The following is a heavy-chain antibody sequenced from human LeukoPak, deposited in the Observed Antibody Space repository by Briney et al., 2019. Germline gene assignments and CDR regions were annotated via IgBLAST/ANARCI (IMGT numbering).Heavy chain of an antibody. J-gene: IGHJ4*02. CDR2: IKQDGSET. CDR3: AGDPNYGARVDYLDF. Sequence: GGSLSLSCAACGFIFRNHRMSGVRHAPGGAVEWVAHIKQDGSETQHVDSVEGRFTLSRDDAKNSVYLQMYSLRVDDTAVYYWAGDPNYGARVDYLDFWGRGTQVTVSS. V-gene: IGHV3-7*01. D-gene: IGHD4-17*01. CDR1: GFIFRNHR.